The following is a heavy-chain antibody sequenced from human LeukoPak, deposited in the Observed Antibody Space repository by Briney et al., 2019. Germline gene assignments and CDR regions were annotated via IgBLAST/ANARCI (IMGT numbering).Heavy chain of an antibody. V-gene: IGHV3-7*01. D-gene: IGHD3-3*01. CDR3: SWSGEAD. Sequence: GGSLRLSCAASGFTFNTHWINWVRQAPGKGLEWVASIKLDGIAKYHADSVRDRFTISRDNAKKSVYLQMNSLRADDTAVYYCSWSGEADWGQGTLATVSS. J-gene: IGHJ4*02. CDR1: GFTFNTHW. CDR2: IKLDGIAK.